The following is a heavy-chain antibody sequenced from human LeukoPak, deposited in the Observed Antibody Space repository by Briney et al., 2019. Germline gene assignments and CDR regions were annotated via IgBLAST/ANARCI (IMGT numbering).Heavy chain of an antibody. Sequence: PSQTLSLTCTVSGGSISSGDYYWSWIRQPPGKGLEWIGYIYYSGSTYYNPSLKSRVTISVDTSKNQFSLKLSSVTAADTAVYYCARGRGYSGYDPRGDPWGQGTLVTVSS. CDR3: ARGRGYSGYDPRGDP. D-gene: IGHD5-12*01. CDR1: GGSISSGDYY. CDR2: IYYSGST. V-gene: IGHV4-30-4*01. J-gene: IGHJ5*02.